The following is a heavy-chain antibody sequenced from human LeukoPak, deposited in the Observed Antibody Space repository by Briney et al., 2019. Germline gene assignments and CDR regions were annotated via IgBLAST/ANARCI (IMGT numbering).Heavy chain of an antibody. CDR2: INPNSGGT. D-gene: IGHD7-27*01. V-gene: IGHV1-2*04. CDR3: ARGSPTGDHGVDY. CDR1: GYTFTGYY. Sequence: ASVKVSCKASGYTFTGYYMHWVRQAPGQGLEWMGWINPNSGGTNYAQKFQGWVTMTRDTSIGTAYMELSRLRSDDTAVYYCARGSPTGDHGVDYWGQGTLVTVSS. J-gene: IGHJ4*02.